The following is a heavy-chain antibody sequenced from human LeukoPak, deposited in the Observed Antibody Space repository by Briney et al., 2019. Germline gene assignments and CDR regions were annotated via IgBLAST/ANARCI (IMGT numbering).Heavy chain of an antibody. D-gene: IGHD3-3*01. V-gene: IGHV3-23*01. CDR1: GFTFSGYA. CDR2: ISGSGGST. CDR3: AKGYDFWSGGIDY. J-gene: IGHJ4*02. Sequence: PGGSLRLSCAASGFTFSGYAMSWVRQAPGKGLAWVSAISGSGGSTLYADSVKGRFTISRDNSKNTLYLQMNSLRADDTAVYYCAKGYDFWSGGIDYWGQGTLVTVSS.